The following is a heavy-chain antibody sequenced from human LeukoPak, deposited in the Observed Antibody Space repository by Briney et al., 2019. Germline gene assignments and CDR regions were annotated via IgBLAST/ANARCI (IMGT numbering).Heavy chain of an antibody. V-gene: IGHV4-30-4*08. J-gene: IGHJ6*03. D-gene: IGHD2-2*01. CDR2: IYDSGTT. CDR1: GDSISSGDSY. CDR3: ARAPCSTTRCSLLDYYMDV. Sequence: PSQTLSLTCIVSGDSISSGDSYWSWIRQAPREGLEWIGYIYDSGTTSYNPSLKSRLTISVDTSKNQFSLNLTSVTAADTAVYYCARAPCSTTRCSLLDYYMDVWGKGTTVTVSS.